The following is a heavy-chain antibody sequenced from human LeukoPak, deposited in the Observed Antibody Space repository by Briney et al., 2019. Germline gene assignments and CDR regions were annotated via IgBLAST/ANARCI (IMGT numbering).Heavy chain of an antibody. CDR2: MNPNSGNT. V-gene: IGHV1-8*03. J-gene: IGHJ6*03. D-gene: IGHD1-26*01. CDR3: ARTRGRDSYHYYYYMDV. Sequence: GASVKVSCKASGYTFTSYDINWVRQATGQGLERMGWMNPNSGNTGYAQKFQGRVTITRNASISTAYMELSSLRSEDTAVYYCARTRGRDSYHYYYYMDVWGKGTTVTVSS. CDR1: GYTFTSYD.